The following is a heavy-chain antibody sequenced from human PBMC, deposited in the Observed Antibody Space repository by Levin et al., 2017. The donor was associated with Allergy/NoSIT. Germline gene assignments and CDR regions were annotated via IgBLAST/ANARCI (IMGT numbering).Heavy chain of an antibody. CDR1: GYTFTSYA. CDR3: ARGVVVPAAMARFDP. V-gene: IGHV1-3*01. J-gene: IGHJ5*02. Sequence: AASVKVSCKASGYTFTSYAMHWVRQAPGQRLEWMGWINAGNGNTKYSQKFQGRVTITRDTSASTAYMELSSLRSEDTAVYYCARGVVVPAAMARFDPWGQGTLVTVSS. CDR2: INAGNGNT. D-gene: IGHD2-2*01.